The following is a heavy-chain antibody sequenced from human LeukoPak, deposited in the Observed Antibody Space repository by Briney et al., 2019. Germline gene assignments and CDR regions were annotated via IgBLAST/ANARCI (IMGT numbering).Heavy chain of an antibody. CDR3: VRDRGISFYFDY. Sequence: GGSLRLSCAVSGFPFTTYNMNWVRQAPGKGLEWVSYIDSSSSTIYFADSVKGRFTVSRDNAKNSLDLQMNSLRSEDTAVYYCVRDRGISFYFDYWGQGTLVTVSS. CDR2: IDSSSSTI. CDR1: GFPFTTYN. J-gene: IGHJ4*02. V-gene: IGHV3-48*01. D-gene: IGHD3-16*02.